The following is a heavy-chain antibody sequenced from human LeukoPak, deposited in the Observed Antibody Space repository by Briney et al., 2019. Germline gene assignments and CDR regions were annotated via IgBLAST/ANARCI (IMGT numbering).Heavy chain of an antibody. CDR1: GYTLTSYY. V-gene: IGHV1-46*01. J-gene: IGHJ4*02. CDR2: INPSGGST. Sequence: ASVKVSCKASGYTLTSYYMHWVRQSPGQAREGMGIINPSGGSTRYPQKFQSRVTMPRDTSTRTVYMELSSLRSEDTAVYYCARESLYRYSYGLDYWGQGTLVTVSA. D-gene: IGHD5-18*01. CDR3: ARESLYRYSYGLDY.